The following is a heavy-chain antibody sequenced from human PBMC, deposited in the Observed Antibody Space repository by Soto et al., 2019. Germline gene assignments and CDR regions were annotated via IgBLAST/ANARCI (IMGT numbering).Heavy chain of an antibody. CDR3: ARNKCSGGSCYGWFDP. D-gene: IGHD2-15*01. Sequence: GEALKISCEGSGYSFTSYWIGWVRQMPGKGLEWMGIIYPGDSDTRYSPSFQGQVTISADKSISTAYLQWSSLKASDTAMYYCARNKCSGGSCYGWFDPWGQGTLVTVSS. CDR1: GYSFTSYW. CDR2: IYPGDSDT. V-gene: IGHV5-51*01. J-gene: IGHJ5*02.